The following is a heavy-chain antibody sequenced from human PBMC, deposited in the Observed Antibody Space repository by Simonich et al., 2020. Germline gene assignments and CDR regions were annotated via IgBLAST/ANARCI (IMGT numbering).Heavy chain of an antibody. J-gene: IGHJ6*02. CDR2: IYYSGST. D-gene: IGHD1-26*01. V-gene: IGHV4-59*08. Sequence: QVQLKESGPGLVKPSETLSLTCTVSGGSISSYYWSWIRQHPGKGLEWNGYIYYSGSTNYNPSLKSRVTISVDTSKNQFSLKLSYVTAADTAVYYCARSLGYYYYYYGMDVWGQGTTVTVSS. CDR1: GGSISSYY. CDR3: ARSLGYYYYYYGMDV.